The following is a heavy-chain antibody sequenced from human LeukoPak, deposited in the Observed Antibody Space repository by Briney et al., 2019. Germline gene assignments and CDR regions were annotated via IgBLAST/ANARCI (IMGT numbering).Heavy chain of an antibody. J-gene: IGHJ4*02. CDR2: IYYSGST. CDR3: ARLDDRAARIAVGRSSTWSSRRGFDY. D-gene: IGHD6-13*01. V-gene: IGHV4-59*08. CDR1: GGSFSGYY. Sequence: SETLSLTCAVYGGSFSGYYWSWIRQPPGKGLEWIGYIYYSGSTNYNPSLKSRVTISVDTSKNQFSLKLNSVTAADTAVYYCARLDDRAARIAVGRSSTWSSRRGFDYWGQGTLVTVSS.